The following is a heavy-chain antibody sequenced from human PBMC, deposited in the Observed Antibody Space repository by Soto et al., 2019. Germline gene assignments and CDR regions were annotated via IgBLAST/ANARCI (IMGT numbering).Heavy chain of an antibody. CDR1: GYTFTSYG. J-gene: IGHJ6*02. CDR2: ISAYNGNT. V-gene: IGHV1-18*01. CDR3: ARVYYYDSSGYPDYYYYGMDV. D-gene: IGHD3-22*01. Sequence: ASVKVSCKASGYTFTSYGISWVRQAPGQGLEGMGWISAYNGNTNYAQKLQGRVTMTTDTSTSTAYMELRSLRSDDTAVYYCARVYYYDSSGYPDYYYYGMDVWGQGTTVTVSS.